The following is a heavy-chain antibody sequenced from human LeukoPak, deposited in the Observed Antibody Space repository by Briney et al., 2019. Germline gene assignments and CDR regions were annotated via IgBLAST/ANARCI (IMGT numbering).Heavy chain of an antibody. D-gene: IGHD3-10*01. CDR1: GFTFSSYA. CDR3: AKDPKLWFGELYWFDP. J-gene: IGHJ5*02. CDR2: ISGSGGST. Sequence: GGSLRLSCAASGFTFSSYAMSWVRQAPGKGLEWVSAISGSGGSTYYADPVKGRFTISRDNSKNTLYLQMNSLRAEDTAVYHCAKDPKLWFGELYWFDPWGQGTLVTVSS. V-gene: IGHV3-23*01.